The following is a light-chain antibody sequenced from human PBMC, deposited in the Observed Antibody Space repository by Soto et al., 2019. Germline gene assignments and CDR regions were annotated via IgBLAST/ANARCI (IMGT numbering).Light chain of an antibody. CDR1: SSDVGSDNL. CDR2: EVS. CDR3: SSFTSSRTYV. V-gene: IGLV2-14*02. Sequence: QSALTQPASVSGSPGQSITISCTGTSSDVGSDNLVSWYQQHPGKAPKLMIYEVSKWPSGVSNRFSGSKSGNTASLTISGLQAEDEADYYCSSFTSSRTYVFGAGTKVTVL. J-gene: IGLJ1*01.